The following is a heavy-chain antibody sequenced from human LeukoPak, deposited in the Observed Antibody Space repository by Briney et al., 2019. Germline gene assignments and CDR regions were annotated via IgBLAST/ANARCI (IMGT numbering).Heavy chain of an antibody. Sequence: PGTSLRLSCAASGFSFSTYGMHWVRQAPGKGLEWVAVIGKDGRNKNNADAVRGRFTISRDNSKNTLYLQMDSLRAEDTAVYYCARDSITADNSLDYWGRGTLDTVSS. J-gene: IGHJ4*02. CDR2: IGKDGRNK. CDR1: GFSFSTYG. CDR3: ARDSITADNSLDY. D-gene: IGHD7-27*01. V-gene: IGHV3-33*08.